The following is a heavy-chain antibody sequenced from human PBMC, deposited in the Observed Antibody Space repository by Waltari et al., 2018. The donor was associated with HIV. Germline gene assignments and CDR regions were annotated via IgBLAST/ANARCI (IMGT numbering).Heavy chain of an antibody. D-gene: IGHD2-2*01. CDR1: GYTFTSYD. CDR2: MNPNRCNT. V-gene: IGHV1-8*01. Sequence: QVQLVQSGAEVKKPGASVKVSCKASGYTFTSYDINWVRQATGQGLEWMGWMNPNRCNTGYAQKFQGRVTMTRNTSISTAYMELSSLRSEDTAVYYCARLGYCSSTSCYYYYYYGMDVWGQGTTVTVSS. J-gene: IGHJ6*02. CDR3: ARLGYCSSTSCYYYYYYGMDV.